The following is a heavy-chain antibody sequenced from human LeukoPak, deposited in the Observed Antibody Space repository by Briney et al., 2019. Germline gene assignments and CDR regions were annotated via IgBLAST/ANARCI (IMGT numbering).Heavy chain of an antibody. Sequence: GASVNVSCKASGYTFTGYYMHWVRQAPAQGLEWMGWINPNSGGTNYAQKLQGRVTKTRDTSISTSYMELSRLRSDDTAVYYCGRGASSSWYLCDYWGQGTLVTVSS. CDR3: GRGASSSWYLCDY. CDR1: GYTFTGYY. CDR2: INPNSGGT. V-gene: IGHV1-2*02. J-gene: IGHJ4*02. D-gene: IGHD6-13*01.